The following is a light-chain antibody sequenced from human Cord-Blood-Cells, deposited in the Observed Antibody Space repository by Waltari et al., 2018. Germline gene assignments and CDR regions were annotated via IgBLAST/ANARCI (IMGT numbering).Light chain of an antibody. V-gene: IGLV2-14*01. CDR1: SSHVGGSDI. CDR3: SSYTSSSTYV. CDR2: DVS. Sequence: SALTQPSPVSGSPGPSITTTCPGTSSHVGGSDIVSWYQQHPGKAPKLMIYDVSNRPSGVSNRFSGSKSGNTASLTISGLQAEDEADYYCSSYTSSSTYVFGTGTKVTVL. J-gene: IGLJ1*01.